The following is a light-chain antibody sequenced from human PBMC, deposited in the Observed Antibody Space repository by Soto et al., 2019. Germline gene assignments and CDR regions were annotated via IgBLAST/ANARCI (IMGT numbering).Light chain of an antibody. CDR1: SSDVGGYNY. CDR2: EVT. Sequence: QSVLTQPPSASGSPGQSVTISCTGTSSDVGGYNYVSWYQQHPGKVPKLIIYEVTKRPSRVADRFSGSKSGNTASLTVSGLQTEDEADYYCNSYAGRNSVMFGGGTKLTVL. J-gene: IGLJ3*02. CDR3: NSYAGRNSVM. V-gene: IGLV2-8*01.